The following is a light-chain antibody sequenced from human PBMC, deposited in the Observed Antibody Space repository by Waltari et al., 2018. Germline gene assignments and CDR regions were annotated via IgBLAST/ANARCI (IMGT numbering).Light chain of an antibody. J-gene: IGLJ2*01. CDR3: AAWYDSLKVGL. Sequence: QSMLTQPPSASGSPGQRVSISCSGGSSNIGSNALNWYKQLPGTAPKLLMYSHVIRPSGVPDRFSGSRSGTSGSLAISGLQSEDGADYYWAAWYDSLKVGLFGGGTKLTVL. V-gene: IGLV1-44*01. CDR2: SHV. CDR1: SSNIGSNA.